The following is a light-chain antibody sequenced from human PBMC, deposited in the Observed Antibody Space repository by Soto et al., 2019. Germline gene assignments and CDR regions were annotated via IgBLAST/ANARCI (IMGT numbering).Light chain of an antibody. V-gene: IGKV1-5*01. CDR3: QQYNTYWT. Sequence: DIHLTQSPSTLSASVGDRVTITCRASHTISHWLALYQQKPGKAPKLLIFDASSLENGVPSRFSGSGSGTEFTLTITGLQPDDFATYYCQQYNTYWTFGQGTKVDIK. CDR1: HTISHW. J-gene: IGKJ1*01. CDR2: DAS.